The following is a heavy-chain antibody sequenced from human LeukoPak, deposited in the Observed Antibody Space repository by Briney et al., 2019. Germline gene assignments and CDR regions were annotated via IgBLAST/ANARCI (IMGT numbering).Heavy chain of an antibody. CDR2: IRSKAYRGTT. D-gene: IGHD5-18*01. V-gene: IGHV3-49*04. CDR1: GFTFGDHA. J-gene: IGHJ6*02. Sequence: GGSLRLSCTASGFTFGDHAVSWVRQAPGKGLEWVGFIRSKAYRGTTEYAASVKGRFAISRDDSRSIAYLQMNSLKIEDTAVYYCTRGPIQLWIHNAMDVWGQGTTVTVSS. CDR3: TRGPIQLWIHNAMDV.